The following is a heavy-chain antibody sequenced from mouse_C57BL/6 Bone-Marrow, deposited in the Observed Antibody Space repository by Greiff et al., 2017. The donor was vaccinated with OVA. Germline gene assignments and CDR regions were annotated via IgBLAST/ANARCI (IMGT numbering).Heavy chain of an antibody. J-gene: IGHJ4*01. CDR3: AREGDIYYYGSSYERAMDY. CDR1: GYTFTDYY. D-gene: IGHD1-1*01. Sequence: VQLQQSGAELVKPGASVKISCKASGYTFTDYYITWVKQRPGQGLEWIGKIGPGSGSTYYNEKFKGKATLTADKSSSTAYMQLSSLTSEDSAVYFCAREGDIYYYGSSYERAMDYWGQGTSVTVSS. V-gene: IGHV1-77*01. CDR2: IGPGSGST.